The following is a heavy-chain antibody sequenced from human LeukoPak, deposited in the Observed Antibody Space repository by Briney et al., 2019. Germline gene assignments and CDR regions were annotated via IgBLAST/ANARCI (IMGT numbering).Heavy chain of an antibody. CDR2: ISSRSDTI. CDR1: GFIFSSYS. D-gene: IGHD2-15*01. V-gene: IGHV3-48*01. J-gene: IGHJ4*02. CDR3: ARPHCSGATCYSRYFDD. Sequence: GGSLRLSCAAFGFIFSSYSMTWVRQAPGKGLEWVSYISSRSDTIYYADSVKGRFTISRDNAKNSLYLQMNSLRAEDTAVYYCARPHCSGATCYSRYFDDWGQGALVTVSS.